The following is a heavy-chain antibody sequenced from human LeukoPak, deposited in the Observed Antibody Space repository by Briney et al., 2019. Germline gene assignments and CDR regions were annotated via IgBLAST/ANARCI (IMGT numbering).Heavy chain of an antibody. J-gene: IGHJ4*02. CDR2: IYYSGST. D-gene: IGHD3-9*01. Sequence: SETLSLTCTVPGGSISSSSYYWGWIRQPPGKGLEWIGSIYYSGSTYYNPSLKSRVTISVDTSKNQFSLKLSSVTAADTAVYYCARAGYDILTGYQDYWGQGTLVTVSS. CDR3: ARAGYDILTGYQDY. V-gene: IGHV4-39*07. CDR1: GGSISSSSYY.